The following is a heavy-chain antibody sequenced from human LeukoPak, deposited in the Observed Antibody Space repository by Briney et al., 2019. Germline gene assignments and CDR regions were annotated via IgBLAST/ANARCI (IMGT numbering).Heavy chain of an antibody. V-gene: IGHV3-15*01. J-gene: IGHJ4*02. CDR2: IKSKADGETI. CDR3: STLTSRGLSDS. D-gene: IGHD1-20*01. Sequence: GGSLRLSCAASGFTFSSYWMSWVRQAPGKGLEWVGRIKSKADGETIDYAAPVKGRFTFSRDDSKNMLYLQMNSPKSEDTAVYYCSTLTSRGLSDSWGQGTLVTVSS. CDR1: GFTFSSYW.